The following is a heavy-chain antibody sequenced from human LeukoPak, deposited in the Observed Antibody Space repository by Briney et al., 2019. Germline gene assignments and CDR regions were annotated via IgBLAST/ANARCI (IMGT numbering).Heavy chain of an antibody. V-gene: IGHV1-18*01. CDR1: GYTFTSYG. CDR2: ISAHNGAT. J-gene: IGHJ4*02. D-gene: IGHD2-21*01. Sequence: ASVKVSCKGSGYTFTSYGTTWVRQAPGQGLEWMGWISAHNGATNYAQNLQGRVTMTTDTPTSTVYMELRSLRSDDTAVYYCARRGGDYGDCWGQGTLVTVSS. CDR3: ARRGGDYGDC.